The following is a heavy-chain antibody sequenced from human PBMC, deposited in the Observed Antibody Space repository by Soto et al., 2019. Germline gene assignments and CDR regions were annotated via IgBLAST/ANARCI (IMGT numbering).Heavy chain of an antibody. V-gene: IGHV3-21*01. J-gene: IGHJ4*02. D-gene: IGHD3-10*01. Sequence: GGSLRLSCAASGFTFSSYSMNWVRQAPGKGLEWVSSISSSSSYTYYADSVKGRFTISRDNAKNSLYLQMNSLRAEDTAVYYCARAPGAYYFDSRGQDNLVTVSS. CDR2: ISSSSSYT. CDR1: GFTFSSYS. CDR3: ARAPGAYYFDS.